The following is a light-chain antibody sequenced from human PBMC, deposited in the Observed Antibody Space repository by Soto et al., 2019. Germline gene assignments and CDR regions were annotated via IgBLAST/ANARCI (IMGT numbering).Light chain of an antibody. V-gene: IGKV3-20*01. J-gene: IGKJ1*01. Sequence: ETVLTKSPGTLYLSPGERATLSCRVSQTIRSNYLAWYRLPPGQAPRLLIYGAPNKATAIAGRFSGSGSGTDLTLIISRLEPEEVARYYCQKYGRSPWTFSHGTKVALK. CDR3: QKYGRSPWT. CDR1: QTIRSNY. CDR2: GAP.